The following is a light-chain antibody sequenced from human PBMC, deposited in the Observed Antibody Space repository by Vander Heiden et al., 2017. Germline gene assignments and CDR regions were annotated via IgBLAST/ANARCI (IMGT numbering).Light chain of an antibody. J-gene: IGKJ2*01. CDR1: QSLLHSNGYNY. CDR2: LGS. Sequence: DIVMTQSSLSLPVTPGEPASISCRSSQSLLHSNGYNYLDWYLQKPGQSPQLLIYLGSNRASGVSDRFSGSGSGTDFTLKISRVEAEDVGVYYCMQALQTPYTFGQGTKLEIK. V-gene: IGKV2-28*01. CDR3: MQALQTPYT.